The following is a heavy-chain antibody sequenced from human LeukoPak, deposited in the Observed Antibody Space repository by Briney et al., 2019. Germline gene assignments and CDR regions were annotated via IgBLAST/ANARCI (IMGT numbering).Heavy chain of an antibody. D-gene: IGHD2-15*01. Sequence: GGSLRLSCAASGLTFSSYSMNWVRQAPGKGLEWVSSISSSSYIYYADSVKGRFTISRDNAKNTVYLHMNSLRVEDAAVYYCARGIKNYYGVDVWGQGTTVTVSS. CDR3: ARGIKNYYGVDV. CDR1: GLTFSSYS. V-gene: IGHV3-21*01. J-gene: IGHJ6*02. CDR2: ISSSSYI.